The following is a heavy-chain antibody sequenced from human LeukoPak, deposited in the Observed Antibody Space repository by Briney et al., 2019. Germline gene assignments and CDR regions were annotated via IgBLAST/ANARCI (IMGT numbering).Heavy chain of an antibody. V-gene: IGHV4-61*01. CDR1: GGSISSSSYY. D-gene: IGHD4-17*01. J-gene: IGHJ4*02. CDR2: IYYRGST. CDR3: ARGGDYGDLRYFDY. Sequence: SETLSLTCTVSGGSISSSSYYWSWIRQPPGKGLEWIGYIYYRGSTNYNPSLKSRVTFSVDTSKNQFSLKLNSVTAADTAVYYCARGGDYGDLRYFDYWGQGTLVTVSS.